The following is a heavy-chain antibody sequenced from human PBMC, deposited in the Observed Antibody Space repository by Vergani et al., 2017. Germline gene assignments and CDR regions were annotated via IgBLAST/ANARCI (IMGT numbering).Heavy chain of an antibody. CDR1: GFTFSSYG. D-gene: IGHD3-3*01. CDR3: AGGFWSGYAPGGPDY. Sequence: QVQLVESGGGVVQPGRSLRLSCAASGFTFSSYGMHWVRQASGKGLEWVAVISYDGSNKYYADSVKGRFTISRDNSKNTLYLQMNSLRAEDTAVYYCAGGFWSGYAPGGPDYWGQGTLVTVSS. J-gene: IGHJ4*02. V-gene: IGHV3-30*03. CDR2: ISYDGSNK.